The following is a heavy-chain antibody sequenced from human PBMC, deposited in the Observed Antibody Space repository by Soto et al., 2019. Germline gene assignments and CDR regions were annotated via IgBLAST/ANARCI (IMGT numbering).Heavy chain of an antibody. J-gene: IGHJ4*02. V-gene: IGHV4-59*01. Sequence: SETLSLTCTVSGGSIISGYWSWIRQPPGKGLEWIGYISYSGNTNYNPSLKSRVTMSVDTPKNQFSLRLSSVTTADTAVYYCAGLRGYAGSPIDYWGQGTLVTVS. D-gene: IGHD2-15*01. CDR1: GGSIISGY. CDR2: ISYSGNT. CDR3: AGLRGYAGSPIDY.